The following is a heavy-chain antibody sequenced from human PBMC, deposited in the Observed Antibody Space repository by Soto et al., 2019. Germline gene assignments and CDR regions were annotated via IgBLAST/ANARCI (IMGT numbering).Heavy chain of an antibody. J-gene: IGHJ6*02. CDR2: IYYSGST. D-gene: IGHD2-15*01. CDR1: GGSISSGGYY. CDR3: ARRVVVAAFMDV. V-gene: IGHV4-31*03. Sequence: QVQLQESGPGLVKPSQTLSLTCTVSGGSISSGGYYWSWIRQHPGKGLEWIGYIYYSGSTYYNPSLKRRVTISVDTSKNQFSLKLSSVTAADTAVYYCARRVVVAAFMDVWGQGTTVTVSS.